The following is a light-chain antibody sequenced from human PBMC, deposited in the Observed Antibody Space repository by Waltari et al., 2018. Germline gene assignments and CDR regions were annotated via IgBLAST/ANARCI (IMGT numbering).Light chain of an antibody. V-gene: IGKV1-8*01. J-gene: IGKJ4*01. CDR2: AAS. CDR1: QGISSY. Sequence: AIRMTQSPSSFSASTGDRVPITCRASQGISSYLAWYQQKPGKAPKLLIYAASTLQSGVPSRFSGSGSGTDFTLTISCLQSEDFATYYCQQYYSYPLTFGGGTKVEIK. CDR3: QQYYSYPLT.